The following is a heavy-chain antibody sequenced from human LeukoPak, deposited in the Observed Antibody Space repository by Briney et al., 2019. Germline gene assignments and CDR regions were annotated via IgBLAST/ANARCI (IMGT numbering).Heavy chain of an antibody. Sequence: GGSLRLSCAASGFTFSSYWMHWVRQAPGKGLEWVSSISSSSNYIYYADSVKGRFTISRDNAKNSLYLQMNSLRAEDTAMYYCAAHRDDFLTGYFDYWGQGTLVTVSS. CDR2: ISSSSNYI. CDR1: GFTFSSYW. J-gene: IGHJ4*02. CDR3: AAHRDDFLTGYFDY. D-gene: IGHD3-9*01. V-gene: IGHV3-21*01.